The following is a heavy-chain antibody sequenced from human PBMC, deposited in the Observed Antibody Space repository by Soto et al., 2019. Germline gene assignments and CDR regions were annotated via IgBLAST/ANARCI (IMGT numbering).Heavy chain of an antibody. J-gene: IGHJ4*02. V-gene: IGHV3-30*03. D-gene: IGHD1-1*01. CDR2: ISSDATTK. CDR3: AAHSGKYWNHFES. Sequence: GGSLRLSCTASGFTFNTYGVHWVRQAPGKGLEWVALISSDATTKIYGDSVKGRFTISRDNPKNTLYLQMNSLLPEDTAVYYCAAHSGKYWNHFESWGLGTLVTVSS. CDR1: GFTFNTYG.